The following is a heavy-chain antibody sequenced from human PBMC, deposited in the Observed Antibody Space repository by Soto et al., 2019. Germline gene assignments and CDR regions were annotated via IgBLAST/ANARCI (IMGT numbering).Heavy chain of an antibody. CDR1: GGTSNSYT. CDR2: VIPKYDSV. J-gene: IGHJ4*02. V-gene: IGHV1-69*06. Sequence: QVQLVQSGAEVKKPGSSVKVSCEASGGTSNSYTNNWVRQAPGQGLEWIGQVIPKYDSVNYAQRFQGRVSISADKSTNTAYMELSSLRSEDTALYYCATWRSYSGSYCFDYWGQGTLVSVSS. D-gene: IGHD3-10*01. CDR3: ATWRSYSGSYCFDY.